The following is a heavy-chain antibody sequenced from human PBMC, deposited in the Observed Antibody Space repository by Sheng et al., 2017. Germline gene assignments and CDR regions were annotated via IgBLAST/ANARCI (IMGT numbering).Heavy chain of an antibody. V-gene: IGHV3-23*04. Sequence: EVQLVESGGGLVQPGGSLRLSCAASGFTFSSYAMSWVRQAPGKGLEWVSAISGSGGSTYYADSVKGRFTISRDNSKNTLYLQMNSLRAEDTAVYYCAKVTKDIVVVVAATLYNWFDPGAREPWSP. CDR2: ISGSGGST. J-gene: IGHJ5*02. D-gene: IGHD2-15*01. CDR3: AKVTKDIVVVVAATLYNWFDP. CDR1: GFTFSSYA.